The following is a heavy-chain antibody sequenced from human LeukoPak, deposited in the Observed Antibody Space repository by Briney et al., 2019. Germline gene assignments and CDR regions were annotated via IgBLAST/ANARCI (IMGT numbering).Heavy chain of an antibody. V-gene: IGHV3-30*04. Sequence: GRSLRLSCAASGFTFSIYAMHWVRQAPGKGLEWVAVISYDGSNKYYADSVKGRFTISRDNSKNTLYLQMNSLRAEDTAVYYCACSGSYSAFDIWGQGTMVTVSS. D-gene: IGHD1-26*01. CDR1: GFTFSIYA. CDR2: ISYDGSNK. CDR3: ACSGSYSAFDI. J-gene: IGHJ3*02.